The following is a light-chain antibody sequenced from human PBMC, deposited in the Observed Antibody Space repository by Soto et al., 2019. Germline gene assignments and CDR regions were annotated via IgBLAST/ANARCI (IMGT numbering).Light chain of an antibody. V-gene: IGKV1-39*01. CDR2: AAS. J-gene: IGKJ1*01. CDR3: QQTYSAPPT. Sequence: DIQMTQSASSLSASVGDRVTMTCRASQIISTYLNWYQQRAGLAPRLLIYAASSLQNGVPPRFSGSGSGTDFTLTISSLQPEDFAPYFCQQTYSAPPTFGQGTKVDI. CDR1: QIISTY.